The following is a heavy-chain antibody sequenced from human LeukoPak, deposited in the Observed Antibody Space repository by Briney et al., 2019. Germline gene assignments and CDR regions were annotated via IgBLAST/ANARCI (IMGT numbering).Heavy chain of an antibody. J-gene: IGHJ4*02. D-gene: IGHD2-8*02. CDR3: ASCTGSPGVFDY. CDR2: IYYSGST. Sequence: SETLSLTCTVSGASISSYYWSWIRQPPGKGLEWIGYIYYSGSTNYNPSLKSRVTISVDTSKNQFSLKLSSVTAADTAVYYCASCTGSPGVFDYWGQGILVTVSS. V-gene: IGHV4-59*01. CDR1: GASISSYY.